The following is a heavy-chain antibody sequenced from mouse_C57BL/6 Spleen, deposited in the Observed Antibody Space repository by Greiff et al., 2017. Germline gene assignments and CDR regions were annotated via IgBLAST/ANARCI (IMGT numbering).Heavy chain of an antibody. CDR2: INYDGSST. Sequence: EVQVVESEGGLVQPGSSMKLSCTASGFTFSDYYMAWVRQVPEKGLEWVANINYDGSSTYYLDSLKSRFIISRDNAKNILYLQMSSLKSEDTATYYCARETTVVYFDYGGQGTTLTVSS. CDR1: GFTFSDYY. J-gene: IGHJ2*01. V-gene: IGHV5-16*01. CDR3: ARETTVVYFDY. D-gene: IGHD1-1*01.